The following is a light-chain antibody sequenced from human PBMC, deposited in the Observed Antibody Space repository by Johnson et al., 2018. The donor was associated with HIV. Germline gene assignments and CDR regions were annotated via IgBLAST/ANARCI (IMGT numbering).Light chain of an antibody. Sequence: QSVLTQPPSVSAAPGEKVNISCYGSSSNIENDYVSWYQQLPGTAPKLLIYENNKRPSGIPDRFSGSKSGTSATLGIAGLQTGDEADYYCGTWDKSLNTGAVFGTGTKVTVL. CDR1: SSNIENDY. CDR3: GTWDKSLNTGAV. V-gene: IGLV1-51*02. CDR2: ENN. J-gene: IGLJ1*01.